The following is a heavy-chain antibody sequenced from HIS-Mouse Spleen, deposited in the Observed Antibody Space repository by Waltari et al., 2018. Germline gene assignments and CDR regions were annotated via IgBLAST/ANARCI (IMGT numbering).Heavy chain of an antibody. D-gene: IGHD6-19*01. CDR2: ISYDGSNK. J-gene: IGHJ4*02. CDR3: AKEDGSGWGRLGY. V-gene: IGHV3-30*18. CDR1: GFTFISSG. Sequence: QVQLVESGGGVVQRGRSLRLSCAASGFTFISSGMHWVRQAPGKGLEWVAVISYDGSNKYYADSVKGRFTISRDNSKNTLYLQMNSLRAEDTAVYYCAKEDGSGWGRLGYWGQGTLVTVSS.